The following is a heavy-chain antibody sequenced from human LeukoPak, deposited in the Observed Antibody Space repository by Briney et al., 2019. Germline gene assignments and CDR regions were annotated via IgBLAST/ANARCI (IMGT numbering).Heavy chain of an antibody. CDR2: ISYDGSNK. CDR3: ARDSAYDYVWGSYRYPYNWFDP. J-gene: IGHJ5*02. V-gene: IGHV3-30*04. D-gene: IGHD3-16*02. CDR1: GFTFSSYA. Sequence: PGGSLRLSCAASGFTFSSYAMHWVRQAPGKGLEWVAVISYDGSNKYYADSVKGRFTISRDNSKNTLYLQMNNLRAEDTAVCYCARDSAYDYVWGSYRYPYNWFDPWGQGTLVTVSS.